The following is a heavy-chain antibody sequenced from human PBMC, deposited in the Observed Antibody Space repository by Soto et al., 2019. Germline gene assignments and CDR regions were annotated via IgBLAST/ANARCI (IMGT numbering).Heavy chain of an antibody. CDR2: IYYSGST. CDR3: ARGYTATIFDY. CDR1: GGSVSSGSYY. D-gene: IGHD5-18*01. V-gene: IGHV4-61*01. J-gene: IGHJ4*02. Sequence: QVQLQESGPGLVKPSETLSLTCTVSGGSVSSGSYYWSWIRQPPGKGLEWIGYIYYSGSTNYNPSLKSRVTISVDTSKNQFSLKLSSVTAADTAVYYCARGYTATIFDYWGQGTLVTVSS.